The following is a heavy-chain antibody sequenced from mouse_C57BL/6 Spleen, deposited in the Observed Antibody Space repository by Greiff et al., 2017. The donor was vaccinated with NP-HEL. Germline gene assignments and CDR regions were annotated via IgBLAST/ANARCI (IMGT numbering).Heavy chain of an antibody. CDR1: GYTFTDYY. Sequence: EVQLQQSGPELVKPGASVKISCKASGYTFTDYYMNWVKQSHGKSLEWIGDINPNNGGTSYNQKFKGKATLTVDKSSSTAYMELRSLTSEDSAVYYCARTTVVVDYAMDYWGQGTSVTVAS. D-gene: IGHD1-1*01. V-gene: IGHV1-26*01. CDR2: INPNNGGT. J-gene: IGHJ4*01. CDR3: ARTTVVVDYAMDY.